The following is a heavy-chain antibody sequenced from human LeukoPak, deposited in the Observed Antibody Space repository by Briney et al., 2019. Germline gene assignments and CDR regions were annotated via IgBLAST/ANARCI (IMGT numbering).Heavy chain of an antibody. CDR3: SREFIGYCSSTSCPPFDY. J-gene: IGHJ4*02. D-gene: IGHD2-2*01. CDR2: INRNDGSK. Sequence: GSVTVSCKASGYTFTRYYMHWVGQAPGQGLEGMGIINRNDGSKNYAQTVQGRVTMTRDKATTTVYMDLSSLRSEDTPVYYCSREFIGYCSSTSCPPFDYWGQGTLVTVSS. V-gene: IGHV1-46*04. CDR1: GYTFTRYY.